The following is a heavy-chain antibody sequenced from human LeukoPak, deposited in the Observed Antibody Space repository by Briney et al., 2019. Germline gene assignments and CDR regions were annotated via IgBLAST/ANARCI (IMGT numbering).Heavy chain of an antibody. D-gene: IGHD3-3*01. Sequence: ASVKVSCKASGYTFTSYGISWVRQAPGQGPEWMGWISAYNGNTNYAQKLQGRVTMTTDTSTSTAYMELRSLRSDDTAVYYCARDSRLQYDFWSGYSGGSVIFGYWGQGTLVTVSS. CDR1: GYTFTSYG. CDR2: ISAYNGNT. CDR3: ARDSRLQYDFWSGYSGGSVIFGY. V-gene: IGHV1-18*01. J-gene: IGHJ4*02.